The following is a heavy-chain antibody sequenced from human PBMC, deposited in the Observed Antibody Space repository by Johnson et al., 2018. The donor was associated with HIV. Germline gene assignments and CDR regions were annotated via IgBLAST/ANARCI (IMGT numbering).Heavy chain of an antibody. D-gene: IGHD6-6*01. CDR2: ISGSGGGGT. V-gene: IGHV3-23*04. J-gene: IGHJ3*02. Sequence: VQLVESGGGLVQPGGSLRLSCAASGFTFSSYAMSWVRQAPGKGLEWVSAISGSGGGGTYNANSVKGRLSISRDNSKNTMYLQMNSLRAEDTAVYYCAKKRSVLAARLGDGFDIWGQGTMVTVSS. CDR3: AKKRSVLAARLGDGFDI. CDR1: GFTFSSYA.